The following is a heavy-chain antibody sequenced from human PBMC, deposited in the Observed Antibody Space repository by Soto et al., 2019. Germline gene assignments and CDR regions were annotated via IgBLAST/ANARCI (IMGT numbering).Heavy chain of an antibody. CDR3: AKDVYSSSPHDAFDI. J-gene: IGHJ3*02. Sequence: GESLKISCAASGFTFSSYAMSWVRQAPGKGLEWVSAISGSGGSTYYADSVKGRFTISRDNSKNTLYLQMNSLRAEDTAVYYCAKDVYSSSPHDAFDIWGQGTMVTVSS. CDR2: ISGSGGST. V-gene: IGHV3-23*01. CDR1: GFTFSSYA. D-gene: IGHD6-6*01.